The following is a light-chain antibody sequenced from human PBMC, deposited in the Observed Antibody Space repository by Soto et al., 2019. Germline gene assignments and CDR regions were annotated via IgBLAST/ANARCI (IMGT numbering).Light chain of an antibody. CDR2: GAY. V-gene: IGKV3-20*01. CDR1: QSVSSSY. CDR3: QQYGSSPIT. J-gene: IGKJ3*01. Sequence: EIVMTQSPGTLSVSPGERATLSCRASQSVSSSYLAWYQQKPGQAPRLLIYGAYSRATGVQDRFSGSGSGTDFTVTISRLEPEDFAVYYCQQYGSSPITFGPGTKVDI.